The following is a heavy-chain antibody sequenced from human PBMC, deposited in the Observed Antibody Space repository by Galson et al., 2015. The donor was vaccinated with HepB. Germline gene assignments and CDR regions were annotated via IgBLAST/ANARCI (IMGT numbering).Heavy chain of an antibody. CDR1: GFTFSSYA. Sequence: SLRLSCAASGFTFSSYAMHWVRQAPGKGPEYVSALTGNGGTTHYANSVKGRFTISGDISRNTMYLQTDSLRPEDMAVYYCARERESSGYFGYFDLWGRGTPVIVSS. J-gene: IGHJ2*01. D-gene: IGHD3-22*01. CDR3: ARERESSGYFGYFDL. V-gene: IGHV3-64*01. CDR2: LTGNGGTT.